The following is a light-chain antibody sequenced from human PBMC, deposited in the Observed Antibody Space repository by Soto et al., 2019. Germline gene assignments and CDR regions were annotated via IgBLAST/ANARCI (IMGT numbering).Light chain of an antibody. J-gene: IGLJ1*01. CDR3: ISYTSGTSPYV. Sequence: QSALAQPASVSGSPGQSITISCTGTSSDVGGYNYVSWYQHHPGKAPKLTIYEVTNRPSGVSNRFSGSKSGNTASLTISGLQAEDEADYYCISYTSGTSPYVFGTGTKVTVL. CDR1: SSDVGGYNY. V-gene: IGLV2-14*01. CDR2: EVT.